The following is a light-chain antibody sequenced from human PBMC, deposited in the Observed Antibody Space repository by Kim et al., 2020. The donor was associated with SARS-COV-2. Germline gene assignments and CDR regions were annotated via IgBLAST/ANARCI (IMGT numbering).Light chain of an antibody. CDR3: NSWTSSNTFV. Sequence: GQSVTISCTGTSSDVGDYNRVSWYQQSPGTAPKLIICEVSHRPSGVPDRFSGSKSGNTASLTISGLQAEDEADYYCNSWTSSNTFVFGTGTKVTVL. CDR1: SSDVGDYNR. CDR2: EVS. V-gene: IGLV2-18*02. J-gene: IGLJ1*01.